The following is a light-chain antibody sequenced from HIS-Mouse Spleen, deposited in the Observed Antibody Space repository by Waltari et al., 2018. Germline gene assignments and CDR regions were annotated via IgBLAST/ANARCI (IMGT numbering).Light chain of an antibody. CDR2: EGS. Sequence: QSALTQPASVSGSPGQSITISCTGTSSDVGSYNLVSWYQQHPGKAPKLRIYEGSKRPAGVSNLFAGSKSGTTASLTISGLQAEDEADYYCCSYAGSSTWVFGGGTKLTVL. J-gene: IGLJ3*02. V-gene: IGLV2-23*01. CDR3: CSYAGSSTWV. CDR1: SSDVGSYNL.